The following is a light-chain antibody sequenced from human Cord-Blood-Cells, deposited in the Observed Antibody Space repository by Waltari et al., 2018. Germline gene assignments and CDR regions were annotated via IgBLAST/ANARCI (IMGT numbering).Light chain of an antibody. CDR3: QQYYSTPHT. CDR2: WAS. V-gene: IGKV4-1*01. Sequence: VMAQSPDSLAVSLGETATCNCECSRSVLYSPNNKNYLAWNQQKPGRPPKLLIYWASTRESGVPDRFSGSGSGTDFTLTISSLQAEDVAVYYCQQYYSTPHTFGQGTKLEIK. CDR1: RSVLYSPNNKNY. J-gene: IGKJ2*01.